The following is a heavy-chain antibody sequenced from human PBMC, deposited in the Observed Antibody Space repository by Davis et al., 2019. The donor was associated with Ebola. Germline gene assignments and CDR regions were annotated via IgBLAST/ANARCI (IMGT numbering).Heavy chain of an antibody. CDR1: GGSFSGYY. V-gene: IGHV4-34*01. CDR3: ARTTRGSGWFLDF. J-gene: IGHJ4*02. Sequence: MPSETLSLTCAVYGGSFSGYYWSWIRQPPGKGLEWIGEINHSGSTNYNPSLKSRVTISVDTSKNQFSLKLSSVTAADTAVYYCARTTRGSGWFLDFWGRGTLVTVSS. D-gene: IGHD6-19*01. CDR2: INHSGST.